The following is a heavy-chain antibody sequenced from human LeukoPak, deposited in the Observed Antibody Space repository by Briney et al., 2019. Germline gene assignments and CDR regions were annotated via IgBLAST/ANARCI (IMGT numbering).Heavy chain of an antibody. D-gene: IGHD3-3*01. Sequence: SETLSLTCTVSGGSISSYYWSWIRQPPGKGLEWIGYIYYSGSTNYNPSLKSRVTISVDTSKNQFSLKLSSVTAADTAVYYCARDVLTPEIFGVVHDAFDIWGQGTMVTVSS. CDR1: GGSISSYY. CDR3: ARDVLTPEIFGVVHDAFDI. J-gene: IGHJ3*02. V-gene: IGHV4-59*01. CDR2: IYYSGST.